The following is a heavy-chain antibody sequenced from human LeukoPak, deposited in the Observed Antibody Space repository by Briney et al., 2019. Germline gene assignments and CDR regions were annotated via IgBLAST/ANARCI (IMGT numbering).Heavy chain of an antibody. Sequence: SQTLSLTCTVSGGSISSGDYYWSWIRQPPGKGLEWIGYIYYSGSTYYNPSLKSRVTISVDTSKNLFSLKLSSVTAADTAVYYCASEQGDILTGVIDYWGQGTLGTVSS. D-gene: IGHD3-9*01. CDR2: IYYSGST. CDR3: ASEQGDILTGVIDY. CDR1: GGSISSGDYY. V-gene: IGHV4-30-4*01. J-gene: IGHJ4*02.